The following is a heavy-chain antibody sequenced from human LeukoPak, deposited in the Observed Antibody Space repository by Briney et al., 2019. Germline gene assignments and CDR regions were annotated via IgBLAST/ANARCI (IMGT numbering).Heavy chain of an antibody. V-gene: IGHV4-59*08. D-gene: IGHD1-26*01. CDR2: SYYSGNT. J-gene: IGHJ5*02. CDR3: ARVIVGATTRTRRFDP. Sequence: SETLSLTCAVPGDSISSYYWSCIRQPPGKGLEWVWYSYYSGNTNYNASLKSRFTISVDTSKNQFSLKLSAVTAADTAVYYCARVIVGATTRTRRFDPWGQGTLVTVSS. CDR1: GDSISSYY.